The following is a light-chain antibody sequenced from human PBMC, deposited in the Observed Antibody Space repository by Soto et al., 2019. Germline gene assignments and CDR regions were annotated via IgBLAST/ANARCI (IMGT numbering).Light chain of an antibody. CDR3: HQYSNWPPWT. V-gene: IGKV3-15*01. CDR1: QSLSGN. CDR2: RAS. J-gene: IGKJ1*01. Sequence: EIVMTQSPATLSVSPGERATLSCRASQSLSGNLAWYQQKPGQAPRLLIYRASTRATGVPARFSASGSGTEFTLTIISLQSEVSAVYYCHQYSNWPPWTFGPGTKVEIK.